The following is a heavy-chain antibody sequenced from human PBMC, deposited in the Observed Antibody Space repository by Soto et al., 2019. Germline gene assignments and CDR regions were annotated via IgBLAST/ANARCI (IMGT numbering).Heavy chain of an antibody. CDR2: INPSGGST. V-gene: IGHV1-46*02. CDR3: ARDLSGSYHY. D-gene: IGHD1-26*01. CDR1: RYTVNSYY. J-gene: IGHJ4*02. Sequence: VKVSYKASRYTVNSYYMHWGRQAPGQGLEWMGIINPSGGSTSYAQKFQGRVTMTRDTSTSTVYMELSSLRSEDTAVYYCARDLSGSYHYWGQGTLVTVSS.